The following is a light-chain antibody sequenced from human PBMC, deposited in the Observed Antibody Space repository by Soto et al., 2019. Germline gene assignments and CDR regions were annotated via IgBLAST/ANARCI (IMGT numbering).Light chain of an antibody. Sequence: DIQMTQSPSSLSASVGDRVTITCRTSQSITSYLNWYQQKPGKAPKFLIYAASNLQSGVPSRFSGSGSGTDFTLTISSLQPEDFATYSCQQSYSTPYTFGQGTKLEIK. V-gene: IGKV1-39*01. CDR2: AAS. CDR1: QSITSY. CDR3: QQSYSTPYT. J-gene: IGKJ2*01.